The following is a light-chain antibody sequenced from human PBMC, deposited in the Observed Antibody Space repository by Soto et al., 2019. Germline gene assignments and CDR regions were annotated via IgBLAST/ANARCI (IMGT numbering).Light chain of an antibody. CDR1: QSLLHTNGYSY. V-gene: IGKV2-28*01. Sequence: IVMTQSPLSLPVTPGEPASISCRSSQSLLHTNGYSYLDWYLQKPGQSPQLLIYLGSNRASGVPDRCSGSGSGTDFTLKISRVEAEDVGVYYCMQALHAWTFGQGTKVEIK. CDR3: MQALHAWT. CDR2: LGS. J-gene: IGKJ1*01.